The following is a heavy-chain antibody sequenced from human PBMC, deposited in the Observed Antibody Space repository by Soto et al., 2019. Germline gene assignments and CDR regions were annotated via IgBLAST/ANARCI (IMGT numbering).Heavy chain of an antibody. Sequence: PGESLKISCKGSGYSFTSYWISWVRQMPGKGLEWMGRIDPSDSYTNYSPSFQGHVTISADKSISTAYLQWSSLKASDTAMYYCARERGKQPFPEAGDYWGQGTLVTVSS. V-gene: IGHV5-10-1*01. J-gene: IGHJ4*02. D-gene: IGHD1-26*01. CDR1: GYSFTSYW. CDR3: ARERGKQPFPEAGDY. CDR2: IDPSDSYT.